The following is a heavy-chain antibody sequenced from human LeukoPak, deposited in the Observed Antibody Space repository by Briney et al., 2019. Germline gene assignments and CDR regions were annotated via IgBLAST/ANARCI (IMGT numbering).Heavy chain of an antibody. CDR3: ARGLGYGEHLVPFDI. CDR1: GGSISSYY. J-gene: IGHJ3*02. Sequence: SSETLSLTCTVSGGSISSYYWSWIRQPPGRGLEWIGYIYYSGSTNYNPSLKSRVTISVDTSKNQFSLKLSSVTAADTAVYYCARGLGYGEHLVPFDIWGQGTLVTVSS. D-gene: IGHD4-17*01. V-gene: IGHV4-59*01. CDR2: IYYSGST.